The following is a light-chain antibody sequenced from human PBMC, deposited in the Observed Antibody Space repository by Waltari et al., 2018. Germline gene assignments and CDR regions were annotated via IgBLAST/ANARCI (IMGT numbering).Light chain of an antibody. CDR1: QSVYNY. CDR2: DTS. CDR3: QQRSAWPGT. Sequence: EIVLTQSPATQSLSPGERATLSCRASQSVYNYLVWYQQKPGQAPRLLIYDTSNRATGIPARFSGSGSGTDFTLTISSLEPEDFAVYYCQQRSAWPGTFGQGTKLDIK. J-gene: IGKJ2*02. V-gene: IGKV3-11*01.